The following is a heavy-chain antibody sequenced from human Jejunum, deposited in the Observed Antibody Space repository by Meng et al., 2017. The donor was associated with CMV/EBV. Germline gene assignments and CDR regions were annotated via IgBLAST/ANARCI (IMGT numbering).Heavy chain of an antibody. CDR3: TRAPTITTNFDS. D-gene: IGHD4-17*01. CDR2: IYSNDDT. Sequence: CTASGLTFSSDYFSWVRQAPGQGLRWVSIIYSNDDTKYADSVRGRFTISRDNSRNAVYLQMNSLRPQDTAVYYCTRAPTITTNFDSWGQGTLVTVSS. V-gene: IGHV3-66*02. J-gene: IGHJ4*02. CDR1: GLTFSSDY.